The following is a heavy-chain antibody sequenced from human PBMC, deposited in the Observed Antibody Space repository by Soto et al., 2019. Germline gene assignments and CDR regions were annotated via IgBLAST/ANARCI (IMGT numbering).Heavy chain of an antibody. D-gene: IGHD6-19*01. CDR2: FDPEDGET. CDR3: ATRSSFSSGWEFYYYYGMDV. Sequence: ASVKVSCKVSGYTLTELSMHWVRQAPGEGLEWMGGFDPEDGETIYAQKFQGRVTMTEDTSTDTAYMELSSLRSEDTAVYYCATRSSFSSGWEFYYYYGMDVWGQGTTVTVSS. J-gene: IGHJ6*02. CDR1: GYTLTELS. V-gene: IGHV1-24*01.